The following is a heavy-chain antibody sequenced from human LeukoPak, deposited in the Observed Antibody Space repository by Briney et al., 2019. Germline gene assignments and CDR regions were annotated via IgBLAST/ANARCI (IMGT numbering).Heavy chain of an antibody. CDR1: GGPISSYY. CDR2: IYYSGST. D-gene: IGHD6-13*01. V-gene: IGHV4-59*01. CDR3: ARDTLIAAADY. J-gene: IGHJ4*02. Sequence: SETLSLTCTVSGGPISSYYWSWIRQPPGKGLEWIGYIYYSGSTNYNPSLKSRVTISVDTSKNQFSLKLSSVTAADTAVYYCARDTLIAAADYWGQGTLVTVSS.